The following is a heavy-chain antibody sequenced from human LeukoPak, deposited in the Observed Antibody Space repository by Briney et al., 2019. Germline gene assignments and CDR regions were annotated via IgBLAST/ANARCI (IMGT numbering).Heavy chain of an antibody. V-gene: IGHV4-39*07. Sequence: SETLSLTCTVSGGSISSSSYYWGWIRQPPGKGLEWIGSIYYSGSTNYNPSLKSRVTISVDTSENQFSLKLSSVTAADTAVYFCARGSYYSDSSGYSTYHYYYMDVWGKGTTVTVSS. CDR2: IYYSGST. CDR3: ARGSYYSDSSGYSTYHYYYMDV. J-gene: IGHJ6*03. CDR1: GGSISSSSYY. D-gene: IGHD3-22*01.